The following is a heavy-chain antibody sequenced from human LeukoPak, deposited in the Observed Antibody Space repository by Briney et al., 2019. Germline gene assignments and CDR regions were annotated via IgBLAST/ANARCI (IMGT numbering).Heavy chain of an antibody. J-gene: IGHJ3*02. CDR3: ARGVISTDAFDI. D-gene: IGHD3-3*02. V-gene: IGHV4-59*01. CDR1: GDSISSYY. Sequence: SETLSLTCTVSGDSISSYYWSWIRQPPGKGLEWIGYIYYSGSTIYNPSLKSRVTMSLDTSKNQFSLKLRSVTAADTAVYYCARGVISTDAFDIWGQGTMVTVSS. CDR2: IYYSGST.